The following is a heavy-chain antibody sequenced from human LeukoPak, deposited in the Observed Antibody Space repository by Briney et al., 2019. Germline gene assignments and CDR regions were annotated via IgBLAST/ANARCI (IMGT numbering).Heavy chain of an antibody. CDR2: ITSNSNGATA. CDR1: GITFRNSA. CDR3: SFATSGWKATLDY. Sequence: GGSLRLSCTASGITFRNSAINWVRQAPGKGLEWVGFITSNSNGATAEYATSVKGRFSISRDDSTSIGYLQMNSLKSEDTGVYYCSFATSGWKATLDYWGRGSPVTVSS. D-gene: IGHD6-19*01. V-gene: IGHV3-49*04. J-gene: IGHJ4*02.